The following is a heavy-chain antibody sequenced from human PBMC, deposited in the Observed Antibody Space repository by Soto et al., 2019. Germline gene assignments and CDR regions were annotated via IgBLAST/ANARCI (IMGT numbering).Heavy chain of an antibody. D-gene: IGHD1-20*01. CDR3: AKGLTGTTSANY. J-gene: IGHJ4*02. CDR1: GFTFSSYA. Sequence: GGSLRLACAASGFTFSSYAMSWVRQAPGKGLEWVSGISDGGGRTYYADSVKGRFPISRDNSKNTLYLQMNSLRAEDTGVYYCAKGLTGTTSANYWGQGTLVTVSS. V-gene: IGHV3-23*01. CDR2: ISDGGGRT.